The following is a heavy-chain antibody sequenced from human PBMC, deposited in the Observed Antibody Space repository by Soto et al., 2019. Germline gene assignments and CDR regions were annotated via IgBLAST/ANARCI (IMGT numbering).Heavy chain of an antibody. V-gene: IGHV4-59*01. CDR3: ARDLNEYNDY. J-gene: IGHJ4*02. CDR2: IYYSGST. Sequence: SETLSLTCTVSGGSISSYYWSWIRQPPGKGLEWIGYIYYSGSTNYNPSLKSRVTISVDTSKNQFSLKLSSVTAADTAVYYCARDLNEYNDYWGQATLVTVSS. D-gene: IGHD1-1*01. CDR1: GGSISSYY.